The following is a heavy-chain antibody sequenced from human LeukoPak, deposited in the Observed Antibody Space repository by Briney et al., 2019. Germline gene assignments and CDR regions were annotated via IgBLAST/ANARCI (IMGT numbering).Heavy chain of an antibody. CDR1: GYTFTSYG. CDR3: ARARRYYYGSGSYPFDY. CDR2: ISAYNGNT. Sequence: ASVKVSCKASGYTFTSYGISWVRQAPGQGLEWMGWISAYNGNTNYAQKLQGRVTMTTDTSTSTAYMELRSLRSDDTAVYYCARARRYYYGSGSYPFDYWGQGTLVTVSS. D-gene: IGHD3-10*01. J-gene: IGHJ4*02. V-gene: IGHV1-18*01.